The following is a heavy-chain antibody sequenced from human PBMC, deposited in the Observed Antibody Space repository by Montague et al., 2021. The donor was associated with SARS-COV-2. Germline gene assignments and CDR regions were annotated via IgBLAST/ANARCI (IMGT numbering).Heavy chain of an antibody. CDR3: ARASWIVATVPDY. Sequence: SLRLSCAASGFSFSSYHMNWVRQAPGKGLEWVSSIGPSGDYIYSADSXQGRFIISRDNAKNSLYLQMSSLRAEDTAIYYCARASWIVATVPDYWGQGTLVTVSS. D-gene: IGHD5-12*01. J-gene: IGHJ4*02. CDR1: GFSFSSYH. V-gene: IGHV3-21*01. CDR2: IGPSGDYI.